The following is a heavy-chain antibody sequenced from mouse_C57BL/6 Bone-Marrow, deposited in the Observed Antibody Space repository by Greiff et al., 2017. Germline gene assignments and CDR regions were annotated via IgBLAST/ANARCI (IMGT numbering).Heavy chain of an antibody. CDR3: ARSEGWSAWFAY. CDR2: INPNYGTT. Sequence: EVKLMESGPELVKPGASVKISCKASGYSFTDYNMNWVKQSNGKSLEWIGVINPNYGTTSYNQKFKGKATLTVDQSSSTAYMQLNSLTSEDSAVYCCARSEGWSAWFAYWGKGTLVTVSA. J-gene: IGHJ3*01. CDR1: GYSFTDYN. D-gene: IGHD2-3*01. V-gene: IGHV1-39*01.